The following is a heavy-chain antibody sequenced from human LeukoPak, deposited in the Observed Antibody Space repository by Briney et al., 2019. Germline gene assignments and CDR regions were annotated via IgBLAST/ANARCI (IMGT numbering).Heavy chain of an antibody. CDR3: ARGRFFEWVYYYMDV. D-gene: IGHD3-3*01. Sequence: SETLSLTCTVSGGSISSYYWSWIRQPPGKGLEWIGYIYYSGSTNYNPSLKSRVTISVDTSKNQFSLKLSSVTAEDTAVYYCARGRFFEWVYYYMDVWGKGTTVTVSS. CDR1: GGSISSYY. V-gene: IGHV4-59*01. CDR2: IYYSGST. J-gene: IGHJ6*03.